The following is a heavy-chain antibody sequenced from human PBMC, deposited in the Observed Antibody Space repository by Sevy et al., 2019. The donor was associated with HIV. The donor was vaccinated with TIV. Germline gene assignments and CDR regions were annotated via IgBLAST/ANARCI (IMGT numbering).Heavy chain of an antibody. Sequence: GGSLRLSCAASGFTFSSYWMHWVRQAPGKGLVWVSRINSDESTTNSADSVKGRFTISRDNAENTMYPQMNSLRAEDTAVYYCARGRYSGRYYGGSGFDYWGQGTLVTVSS. J-gene: IGHJ4*02. V-gene: IGHV3-74*01. D-gene: IGHD1-26*01. CDR2: INSDESTT. CDR3: ARGRYSGRYYGGSGFDY. CDR1: GFTFSSYW.